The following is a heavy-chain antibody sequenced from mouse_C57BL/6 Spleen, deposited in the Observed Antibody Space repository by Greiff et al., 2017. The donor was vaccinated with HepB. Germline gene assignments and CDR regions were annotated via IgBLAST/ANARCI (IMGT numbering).Heavy chain of an antibody. Sequence: QVQLQQSGPELVKPGASVKISCKASGYSFTSYYIHWVKQRPGQGLEWIGWIYPGSGNTKYNEKFKGKATQTADTSSSTAYMQLSSLTSEDSAVYYCARRIYYGSAMDYWGQGTSVTVSS. J-gene: IGHJ4*01. D-gene: IGHD1-1*01. CDR1: GYSFTSYY. CDR3: ARRIYYGSAMDY. V-gene: IGHV1-66*01. CDR2: IYPGSGNT.